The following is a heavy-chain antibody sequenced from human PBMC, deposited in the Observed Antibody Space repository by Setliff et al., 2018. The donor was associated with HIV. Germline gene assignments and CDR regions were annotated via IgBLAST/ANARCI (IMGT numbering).Heavy chain of an antibody. J-gene: IGHJ4*02. CDR1: GGSFTTYY. CDR2: FYTSGST. V-gene: IGHV4-4*09. Sequence: PSETLSLTCTVSGGSFTTYYWSWLRQPPGKELEWIVYFYTSGSTNYNPSLKSRVTISIDTSKDQFSLKLNAVTAADTAVYYCARRPPLTTGREYYFDFWGQGTLVTVSS. CDR3: ARRPPLTTGREYYFDF. D-gene: IGHD1-1*01.